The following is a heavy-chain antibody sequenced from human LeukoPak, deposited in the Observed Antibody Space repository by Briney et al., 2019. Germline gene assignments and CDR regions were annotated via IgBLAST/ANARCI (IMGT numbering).Heavy chain of an antibody. CDR1: GGSLSSYY. Sequence: SETLSLTCTVSGGSLSSYYWSWIRQPPGKGLEWIGYIYYSGSTNYNPSLKSRVTISVDTSKNQFSLKLSSVTAADTAVYYCASAAGGPYSSSWLFDYWGQGTLVTVSS. V-gene: IGHV4-59*01. J-gene: IGHJ4*02. D-gene: IGHD6-13*01. CDR3: ASAAGGPYSSSWLFDY. CDR2: IYYSGST.